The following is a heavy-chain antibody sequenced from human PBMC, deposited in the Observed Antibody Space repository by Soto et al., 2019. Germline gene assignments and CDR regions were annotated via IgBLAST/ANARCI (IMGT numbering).Heavy chain of an antibody. CDR2: ISACNGDT. J-gene: IGHJ4*02. V-gene: IGHV1-18*04. CDR1: GYTFTSYG. Sequence: QVQLVQSGTEVKKPGASVNVSCKAFGYTFTSYGFSWVRQVPGQGLEWLGWISACNGDTQFSQTMKGRLTVTTDTSTTTVRMVLRSLTPAATAVYYGAREAGWQRMVPYDWGQGTLVTVS. CDR3: AREAGWQRMVPYD. D-gene: IGHD3-10*01.